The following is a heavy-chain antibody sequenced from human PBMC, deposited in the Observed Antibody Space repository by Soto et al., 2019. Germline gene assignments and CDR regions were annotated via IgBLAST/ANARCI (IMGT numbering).Heavy chain of an antibody. CDR2: IYYSGST. CDR1: GGSISSYY. D-gene: IGHD6-19*01. J-gene: IGHJ4*02. Sequence: SETLSLTCTVSGGSISSYYWSWIRQPPGKGLEWIGYIYYSGSTNYNPSLKSRVTISVDTSKNQFSLKLSSVTAADTAVYYCARHPFSSGLWGQGTLVTVSS. V-gene: IGHV4-59*08. CDR3: ARHPFSSGL.